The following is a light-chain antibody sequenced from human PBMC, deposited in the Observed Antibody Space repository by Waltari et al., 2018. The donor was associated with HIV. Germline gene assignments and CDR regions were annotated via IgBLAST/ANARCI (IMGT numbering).Light chain of an antibody. J-gene: IGKJ2*01. CDR1: HSILYSSNNQNY. V-gene: IGKV4-1*01. Sequence: DVVVPRSPASLAVSLGERATLNCRSSHSILYSSNNQNYLAWYQQKPGQRPKLLIYWASARQSGVPDRFSGNGSGTDFTLTISSLQAEDVAVYYCQQYYHVPYTFGLGTKLEIK. CDR3: QQYYHVPYT. CDR2: WAS.